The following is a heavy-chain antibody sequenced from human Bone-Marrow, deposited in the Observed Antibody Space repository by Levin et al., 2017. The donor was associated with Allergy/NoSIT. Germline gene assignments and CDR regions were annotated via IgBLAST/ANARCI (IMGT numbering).Heavy chain of an antibody. CDR2: IDPSDSYT. J-gene: IGHJ6*03. V-gene: IGHV5-10-1*01. CDR1: GYSFTSYW. Sequence: GESLKISCKGSGYSFTSYWISWVRQMPGKGLEWMGRIDPSDSYTNYSPSFQGHVTISADKSISTAYLQWSSLKASDTAMYYCAREGAIVTVTNQYYYYCYYMDVWGKGTTVTVSS. CDR3: AREGAIVTVTNQYYYYCYYMDV. D-gene: IGHD4-17*01.